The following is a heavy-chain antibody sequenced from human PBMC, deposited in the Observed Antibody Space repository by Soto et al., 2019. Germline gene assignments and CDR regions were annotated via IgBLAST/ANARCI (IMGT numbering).Heavy chain of an antibody. J-gene: IGHJ5*02. CDR2: IIPILGIA. CDR1: GGTFSSYT. Sequence: ASVKVSCKASGGTFSSYTISWVRQAPGQGLEWMGRIIPILGIANYAQKFQGRVTITADKSTSTAYMELSSLRSEDTAVYYCASSYELSYWFDPWGQGTLVTVSS. CDR3: ASSYELSYWFDP. D-gene: IGHD1-26*01. V-gene: IGHV1-69*02.